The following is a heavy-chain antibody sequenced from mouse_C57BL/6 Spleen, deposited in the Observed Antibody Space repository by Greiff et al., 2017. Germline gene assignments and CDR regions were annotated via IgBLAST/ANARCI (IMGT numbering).Heavy chain of an antibody. D-gene: IGHD4-1*01. J-gene: IGHJ2*01. CDR3: ARLTGDFDY. V-gene: IGHV1-26*01. CDR2: INPNNGGT. CDR1: GYTFTDYY. Sequence: EVQLQQSGPELVKPVASVKISCKASGYTFTDYYMNWVKQSHGKSLEWIGDINPNNGGTSYNQKFKGKATLTVDKSSSTAYMERRSLTSEDSAVYYSARLTGDFDYWGQGTTLTVSS.